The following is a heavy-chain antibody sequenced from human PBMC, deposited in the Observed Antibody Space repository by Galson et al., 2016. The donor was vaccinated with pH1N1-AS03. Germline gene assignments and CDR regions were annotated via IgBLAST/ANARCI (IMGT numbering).Heavy chain of an antibody. V-gene: IGHV3-30*02. D-gene: IGHD6-13*01. CDR2: VRFDGINK. J-gene: IGHJ4*02. Sequence: SLRLSCAAAGFTFSTYGMHWVRQAPGKGLEWVAFVRFDGINKFYADSVKGRFTISRDNSKNTLYLQMNSLRTEDTAVDYCANREKAATGPFDYWGQGTLVTVSS. CDR3: ANREKAATGPFDY. CDR1: GFTFSTYG.